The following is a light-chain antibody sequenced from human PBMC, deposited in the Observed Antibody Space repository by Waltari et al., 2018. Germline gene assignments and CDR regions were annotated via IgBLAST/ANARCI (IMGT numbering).Light chain of an antibody. CDR3: MQRIEFRGT. J-gene: IGKJ3*01. V-gene: IGKV2-40*01. CDR2: PLS. Sequence: DIVMTQTPLSLSVTPGEPASISCRSSQSLLDSDDGNIYLDWYLQKPGQAPQLLIYPLSYRAAGVPVRVSGSGSDTDVTLKITRVEAEDVGLYYCMQRIEFRGTVGPGTKVDIK. CDR1: QSLLDSDDGNIY.